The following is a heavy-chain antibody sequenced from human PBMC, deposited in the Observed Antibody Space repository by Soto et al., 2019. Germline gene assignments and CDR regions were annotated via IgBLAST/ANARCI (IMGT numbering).Heavy chain of an antibody. J-gene: IGHJ4*02. CDR3: ARDVDYGFDY. CDR2: IYYSGST. Sequence: ETLSLTCTVSGGSISSYYWSWIRQPPGKGLEWIGYIYYSGSTNYNPSLKSRVTISVDTSKNQFSLKLSSVTAADTAVYYCARDVDYGFDYWGQGTLVTVSS. D-gene: IGHD4-17*01. V-gene: IGHV4-59*01. CDR1: GGSISSYY.